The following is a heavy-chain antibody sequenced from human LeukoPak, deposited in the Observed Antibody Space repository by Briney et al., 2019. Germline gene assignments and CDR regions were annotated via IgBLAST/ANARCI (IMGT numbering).Heavy chain of an antibody. J-gene: IGHJ4*02. Sequence: PSETLSLTCTVSGGSISSYYWSWIRQPAGKGLEWIGRIYTSGSTNYHPSLKSRVTMSVDTSKNQFSLKLSSVTAADTAVYYCARDRGYCSGGSCGYYSDYWGQGTLVTVSS. CDR3: ARDRGYCSGGSCGYYSDY. D-gene: IGHD2-15*01. CDR2: IYTSGST. V-gene: IGHV4-4*07. CDR1: GGSISSYY.